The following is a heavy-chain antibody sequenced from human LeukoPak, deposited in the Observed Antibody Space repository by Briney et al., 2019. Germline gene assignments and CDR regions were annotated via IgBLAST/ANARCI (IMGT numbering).Heavy chain of an antibody. J-gene: IGHJ4*02. CDR2: ISGSGGST. V-gene: IGHV3-23*01. CDR3: ANYYDSSGYLLFGYYFDY. D-gene: IGHD3-22*01. CDR1: GFTFSSYA. Sequence: PGGSLRLSCAASGFTFSSYAMSWVRQAPGKGLEWVSAISGSGGSTYYADSVKGRFTISRDNSKNTLYLQMNSLRAEDTAVYYCANYYDSSGYLLFGYYFDYWGKGTLVTVSS.